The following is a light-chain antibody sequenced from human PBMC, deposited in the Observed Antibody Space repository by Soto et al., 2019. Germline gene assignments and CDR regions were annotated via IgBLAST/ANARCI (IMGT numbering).Light chain of an antibody. CDR3: GSYTTTYIRV. CDR2: GVT. CDR1: SSDVGRYNY. V-gene: IGLV2-14*01. J-gene: IGLJ1*01. Sequence: QSALTQPASVSGSPGQSITISCTGTSSDVGRYNYVSWYQQYPGRAPKLIIYGVTNRPSGVSDRFSGSKSGNVASLSISGLQAADDADYYCGSYTTTYIRVFGTGTKLTVL.